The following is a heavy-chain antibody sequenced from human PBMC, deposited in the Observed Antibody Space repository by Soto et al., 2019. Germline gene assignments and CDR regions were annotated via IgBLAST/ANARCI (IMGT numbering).Heavy chain of an antibody. D-gene: IGHD4-17*01. V-gene: IGHV1-3*01. CDR2: INAGNGNT. J-gene: IGHJ6*03. CDR1: GYTFTSYA. Sequence: QVQLVQSGAEVKKPGASVKVSCKASGYTFTSYAMHWVRQAPGQRLEWMGWINAGNGNTKYSQKFQGRVTITRDTYASTAYMELSSLRSEDTAVYYCARDGTTVTSDGYYYYYMDVWGKGTTVTVSS. CDR3: ARDGTTVTSDGYYYYYMDV.